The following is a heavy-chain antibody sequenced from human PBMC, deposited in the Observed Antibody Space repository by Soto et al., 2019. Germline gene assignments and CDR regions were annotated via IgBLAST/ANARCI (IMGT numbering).Heavy chain of an antibody. CDR1: GVSISSYY. CDR2: IYYSGST. Sequence: SETLSLTCTVSGVSISSYYWIWIRQPPGKGLEWIGYIYYSGSTNYNPSLKSRVTISVDTSKNQFSLKLSSVTAADTAVYYCARDQFSVPIKYDFWSGYPSYNWFDPWGQGTLVTVSS. CDR3: ARDQFSVPIKYDFWSGYPSYNWFDP. J-gene: IGHJ5*02. D-gene: IGHD3-3*01. V-gene: IGHV4-59*01.